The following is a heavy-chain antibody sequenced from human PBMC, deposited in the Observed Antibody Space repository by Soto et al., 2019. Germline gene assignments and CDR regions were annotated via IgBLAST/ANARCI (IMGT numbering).Heavy chain of an antibody. CDR1: GFTFTAHH. CDR3: AKSILTGHEYYYGMDV. V-gene: IGHV1-46*01. Sequence: GASVKVSCKASGFTFTAHHIHWVRQAPGQGLEWMGIINPSVGNTRYTQNFQGRVTMTRDTSTNSVYLELSSLRSDDTAVYYCAKSILTGHEYYYGMDVWGQGTTVTVSS. CDR2: INPSVGNT. J-gene: IGHJ6*02. D-gene: IGHD3-9*01.